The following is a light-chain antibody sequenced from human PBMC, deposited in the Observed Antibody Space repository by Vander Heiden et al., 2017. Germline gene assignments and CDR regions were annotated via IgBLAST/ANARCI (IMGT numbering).Light chain of an antibody. J-gene: IGLJ3*02. CDR2: GKN. CDR1: SLRSYY. CDR3: NSRDSSGNHLEV. V-gene: IGLV3-19*01. Sequence: SSELTQDPAVPVALGQTVRITCQGDSLRSYYASWYQQKPGQAPVLVIYGKNNRPSWIPDRFSGSSSGNTASLTITGAQAEDEADYYCNSRDSSGNHLEVFGGGTKLTVL.